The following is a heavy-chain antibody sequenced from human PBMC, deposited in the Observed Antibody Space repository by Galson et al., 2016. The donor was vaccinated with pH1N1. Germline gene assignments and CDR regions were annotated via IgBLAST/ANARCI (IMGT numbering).Heavy chain of an antibody. CDR1: GGSISSGSYY. V-gene: IGHV4-61*09. J-gene: IGHJ5*02. D-gene: IGHD4-17*01. Sequence: TLSLTCTVSGGSISSGSYYWSWIRQPAGKGLEWIGYIYTSGSTNYNPSLKNRVTISVDTSKNQFSLKLNSVTAADPAVYYCAKAPYGDYVKWFDPWGQGTLVTVSS. CDR2: IYTSGST. CDR3: AKAPYGDYVKWFDP.